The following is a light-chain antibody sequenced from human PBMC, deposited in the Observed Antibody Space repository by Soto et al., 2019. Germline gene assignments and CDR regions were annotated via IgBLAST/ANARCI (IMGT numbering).Light chain of an antibody. CDR3: MQATQFPHT. CDR2: KTS. J-gene: IGKJ2*01. V-gene: IGKV2-24*01. Sequence: DIVMTQTPLSSPVTLGQPASISCRSSQSLLDSDGDTYLSWLQQRPGQPPRLLIYKTSSRFSGVPDRFSGSGAGTDFTLKISRVEVEDVGVYYCMQATQFPHTFGQGTKPEI. CDR1: QSLLDSDGDTY.